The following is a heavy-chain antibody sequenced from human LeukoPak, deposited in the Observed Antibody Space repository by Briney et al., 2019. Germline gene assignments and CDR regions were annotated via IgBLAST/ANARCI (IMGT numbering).Heavy chain of an antibody. CDR2: ISAYNGNT. Sequence: GASVKVSYKASGYTFTSYGITWVRQAPGQGLEWMGWISAYNGNTNYAQKVQGGVTMTTDTSTSTAYMELRSLRSDDTALYYCARDGRGVRGGGYYGMDVWGQGTTVTVSS. V-gene: IGHV1-18*01. D-gene: IGHD3-10*01. CDR1: GYTFTSYG. CDR3: ARDGRGVRGGGYYGMDV. J-gene: IGHJ6*02.